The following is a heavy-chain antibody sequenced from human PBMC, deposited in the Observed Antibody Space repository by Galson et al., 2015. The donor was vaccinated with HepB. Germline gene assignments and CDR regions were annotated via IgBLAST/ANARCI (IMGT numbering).Heavy chain of an antibody. CDR3: ARDDIVVVPAANRYYYYGMDV. V-gene: IGHV1-69*01. Sequence: SVKVSCKASGGTFSSYAISWVRQAPGQGLEWMGGIIPIFRTANYAQKFQGRVTITADESTSTAYMELSSLRSEDTAVYYCARDDIVVVPAANRYYYYGMDVWGQGTTVTVSS. CDR1: GGTFSSYA. J-gene: IGHJ6*02. D-gene: IGHD2-2*01. CDR2: IIPIFRTA.